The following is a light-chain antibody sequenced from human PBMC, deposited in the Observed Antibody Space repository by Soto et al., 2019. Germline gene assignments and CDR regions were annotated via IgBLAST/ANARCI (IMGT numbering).Light chain of an antibody. J-gene: IGLJ1*01. CDR2: DIN. CDR3: VSYTTSASYV. Sequence: QSVLTQPPSASGTFGQRVIISCSGSSSNIGSNSVNWYQQLPGTAPKLMIYDINNRPSGVSNRFSGSKSGNTASLTISGLQAEDEADYYCVSYTTSASYVFGTGTKLTVL. CDR1: SSNIGSNS. V-gene: IGLV1-44*01.